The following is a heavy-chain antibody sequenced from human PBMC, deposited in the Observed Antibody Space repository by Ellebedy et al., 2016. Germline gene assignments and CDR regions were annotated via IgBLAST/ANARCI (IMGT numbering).Heavy chain of an antibody. Sequence: GESLKISCVASGFTFRNFFMSWVRQAPGGGLEWISTISGDGDTTFSADSVKGRFTISRDNSRNTLYLQMNSLRAEDTAVYYCAKAVVPAAILDYYYYGMDVWGQGTTVTVSS. V-gene: IGHV3-23*01. CDR2: ISGDGDTT. D-gene: IGHD2-2*01. CDR3: AKAVVPAAILDYYYYGMDV. J-gene: IGHJ6*02. CDR1: GFTFRNFF.